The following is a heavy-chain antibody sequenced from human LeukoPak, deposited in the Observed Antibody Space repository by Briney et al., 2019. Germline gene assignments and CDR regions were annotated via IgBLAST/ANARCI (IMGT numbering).Heavy chain of an antibody. V-gene: IGHV1-8*01. CDR2: INPNSGHA. CDR3: ARGRRYCTNAVCYSNYYYMDV. Sequence: ASVKVSCKASGYTFTSEDIRWVRQASGQGLGWMGWINPNSGHAGYLHKFQGRVTMTRNTSISTAYMDLSSLRSEDTAVYYCARGRRYCTNAVCYSNYYYMDVWGKGTTVTVSS. J-gene: IGHJ6*03. D-gene: IGHD2-8*01. CDR1: GYTFTSED.